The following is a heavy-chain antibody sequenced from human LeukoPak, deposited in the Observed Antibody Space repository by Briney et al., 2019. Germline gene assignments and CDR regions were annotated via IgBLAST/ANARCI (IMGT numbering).Heavy chain of an antibody. Sequence: PSETLSLTCAVSGYSISSGYYWGWIRQPPGKGLEWIGSIYHSGSTYYNPSLKSRVTISVDTSKNQFSLKLSSVTAADTAVYYCARQGDPLADAFDIWGQGTMVTVSS. CDR3: ARQGDPLADAFDI. J-gene: IGHJ3*02. CDR2: IYHSGST. CDR1: GYSISSGYY. V-gene: IGHV4-38-2*01.